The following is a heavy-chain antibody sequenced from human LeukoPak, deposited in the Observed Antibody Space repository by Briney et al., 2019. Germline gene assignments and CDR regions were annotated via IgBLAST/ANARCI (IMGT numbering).Heavy chain of an antibody. CDR1: GGTFSSYA. Sequence: SVKVSCKASGGTFSSYAISWVRQAPGQGLEWMGGIIPIFGTANYAQKFQGRVTITADESTSTAYTELSSLRSEDTAVYYCARGTASSSGEYDYWGQGTLVTVSS. CDR3: ARGTASSSGEYDY. CDR2: IIPIFGTA. J-gene: IGHJ4*02. D-gene: IGHD6-6*01. V-gene: IGHV1-69*13.